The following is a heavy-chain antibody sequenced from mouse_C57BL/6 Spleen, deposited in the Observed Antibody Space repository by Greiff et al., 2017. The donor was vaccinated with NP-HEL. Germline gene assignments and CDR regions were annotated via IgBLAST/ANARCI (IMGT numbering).Heavy chain of an antibody. V-gene: IGHV1-53*01. CDR3: ARITGTCAMDY. CDR1: GYTFTSYW. Sequence: QVQLKQPGTELVKPGASVKLSCKASGYTFTSYWMHWVKQRPGQGLEWIGNINPSNGGTNYNEKFKSKATLTVDKSSSTAYMQLSSLSSEDSAVYYCARITGTCAMDYWGQGTSVTVSS. CDR2: INPSNGGT. D-gene: IGHD4-1*01. J-gene: IGHJ4*01.